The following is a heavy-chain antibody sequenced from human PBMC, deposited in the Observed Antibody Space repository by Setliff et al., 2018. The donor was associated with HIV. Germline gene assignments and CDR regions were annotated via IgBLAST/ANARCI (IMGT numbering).Heavy chain of an antibody. J-gene: IGHJ1*01. CDR3: ARGSYYDSSGHTLVDFQH. D-gene: IGHD3-22*01. CDR1: GYSISSGYY. Sequence: KTSETLSLTCAVSGYSISSGYYWGWIRQPPGKGLEWIGSIYHSGSTYYNPSLKSRVTISVDTSKNQFSLKLSSVTAADTAVYYCARGSYYDSSGHTLVDFQHWGQGTLVTVSS. CDR2: IYHSGST. V-gene: IGHV4-38-2*01.